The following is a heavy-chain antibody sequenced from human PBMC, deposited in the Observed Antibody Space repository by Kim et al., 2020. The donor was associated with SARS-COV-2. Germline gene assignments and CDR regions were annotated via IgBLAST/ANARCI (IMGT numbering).Heavy chain of an antibody. CDR2: IKSKTDGGTT. V-gene: IGHV3-15*01. D-gene: IGHD3-16*02. J-gene: IGHJ4*02. CDR3: TTERVYDYVWGSYRLPGY. Sequence: GGSLRLFCAASGFTFSNAWMSWVRQAPGKGLEWVGRIKSKTDGGTTDYAAPVKGRFTISRDDSKNTLYLQMNSLKTEDTAVYYCTTERVYDYVWGSYRLPGYGGQGTLVTVSS. CDR1: GFTFSNAW.